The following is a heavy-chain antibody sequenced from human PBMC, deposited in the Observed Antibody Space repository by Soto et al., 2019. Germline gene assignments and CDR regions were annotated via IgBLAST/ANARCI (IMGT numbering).Heavy chain of an antibody. CDR1: GFAFSTYV. CDR2: INSGSSLI. CDR3: ARTIVGATVRFDC. D-gene: IGHD1-26*01. Sequence: PGGSLRLSCAASGFAFSTYVMNWVRQAPGKGLEWVSYINSGSSLIYYADSVRGRFTISRDNAKNLLYLQMDSLRAEDTAVYYCARTIVGATVRFDCWGQGTQVTVSS. J-gene: IGHJ4*02. V-gene: IGHV3-48*01.